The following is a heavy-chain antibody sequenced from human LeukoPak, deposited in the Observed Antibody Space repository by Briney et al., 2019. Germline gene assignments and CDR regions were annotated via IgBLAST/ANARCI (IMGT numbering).Heavy chain of an antibody. CDR2: INPNSGGT. CDR1: GYTFTVYY. Sequence: ASVNVSCKASGYTFTVYYMHWVRQAPGQGLEWMGWINPNSGGTNYAQKFQGRVTMTRDTSISTAYMELSRLRSDDTAVYYCARVIESPGRLEPCGYWGQGTLVIVSS. J-gene: IGHJ4*02. V-gene: IGHV1-2*02. CDR3: ARVIESPGRLEPCGY. D-gene: IGHD2-21*01.